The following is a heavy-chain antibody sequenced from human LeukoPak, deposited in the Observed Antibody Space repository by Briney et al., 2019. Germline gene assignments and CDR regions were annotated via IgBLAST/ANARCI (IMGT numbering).Heavy chain of an antibody. CDR3: ARGLRKWQAGLGLTALHY. D-gene: IGHD7-27*01. V-gene: IGHV1-2*04. Sequence: GASVKVSCKASGYTFTSYYMHWVRQAPGQGLEWMGWINPNSGGTNYAQKFQGWVTMTRDTSISTAYMELSRLRSDDTAVYYCARGLRKWQAGLGLTALHYWGQGTLVTVSS. J-gene: IGHJ4*02. CDR1: GYTFTSYY. CDR2: INPNSGGT.